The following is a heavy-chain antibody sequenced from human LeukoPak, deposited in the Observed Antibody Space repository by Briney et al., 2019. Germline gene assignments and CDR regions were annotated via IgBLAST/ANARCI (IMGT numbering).Heavy chain of an antibody. CDR2: IYPADSDT. V-gene: IGHV5-51*01. CDR1: GYSFATFW. Sequence: GESLKISCKASGYSFATFWIGWVRQMPGKGLEWMAIIYPADSDTRYSPSFQGQVTISADKSISTAYLQWSSLKASDTAMYYCARSRRDCDSPNCYGGWYFDLWGRGALVTVSS. D-gene: IGHD2-2*01. J-gene: IGHJ2*01. CDR3: ARSRRDCDSPNCYGGWYFDL.